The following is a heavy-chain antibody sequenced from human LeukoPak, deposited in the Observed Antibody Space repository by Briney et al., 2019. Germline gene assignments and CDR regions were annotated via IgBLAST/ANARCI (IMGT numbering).Heavy chain of an antibody. CDR2: INPNSGGT. J-gene: IGHJ4*02. D-gene: IGHD3-22*01. Sequence: GASVKVSCKASGYTFTAYYIHWVRQAPGQGLEWMGWINPNSGGTNYAQKFQGRVTMTRDTSIITAYMELSRLSSDDTAVYYCARDERYDSSGYPFDYWGQGTLVTVSS. CDR3: ARDERYDSSGYPFDY. CDR1: GYTFTAYY. V-gene: IGHV1-2*02.